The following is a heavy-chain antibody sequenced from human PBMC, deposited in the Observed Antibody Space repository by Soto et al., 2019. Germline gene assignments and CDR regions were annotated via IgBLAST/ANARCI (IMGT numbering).Heavy chain of an antibody. CDR1: GLTFGDYA. Sequence: PGGSLRLSCAASGLTFGDYAMNWVRQTPGKGLEWVSAISGTGANAYYRDSVKGRFIISRDNSKNIVYLQVNCLKAEDTALYYCAKEAPGPLIWGQATMVTVSS. J-gene: IGHJ3*02. V-gene: IGHV3-23*01. D-gene: IGHD3-10*01. CDR3: AKEAPGPLI. CDR2: ISGTGANA.